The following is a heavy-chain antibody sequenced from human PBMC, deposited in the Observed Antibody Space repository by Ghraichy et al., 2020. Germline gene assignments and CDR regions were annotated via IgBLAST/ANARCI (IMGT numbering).Heavy chain of an antibody. CDR3: ARGGRYFDWLKAPGYYYYGMDV. J-gene: IGHJ6*02. Sequence: GGSLRLSCAASGFTFSSYGMHWVRQAPGKGLEWVAVIWYDGSNKYYADSVKGRFTISRDNSKNTLYLQMNSLRAEDTAVYYCARGGRYFDWLKAPGYYYYGMDVWGQGTTVTVSS. CDR1: GFTFSSYG. CDR2: IWYDGSNK. V-gene: IGHV3-33*01. D-gene: IGHD3-9*01.